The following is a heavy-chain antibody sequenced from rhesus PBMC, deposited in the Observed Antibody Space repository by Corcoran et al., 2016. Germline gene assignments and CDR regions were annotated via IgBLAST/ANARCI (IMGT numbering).Heavy chain of an antibody. CDR3: ARGQAATPFDY. D-gene: IGHD4-29*01. CDR1: GVCTSSNW. CDR2: IHGNSGST. V-gene: IGHV4-80*01. Sequence: QVQLQESGPGLVKPSDTLSLTCNVSGVCTSSNWWSWLRQVPGKGLEWIGEIHGNSGSTHYNPPLKSRVTISKDASKNQLSLMLSSVTAADTAMYHCARGQAATPFDYWGQRVLVTVSS. J-gene: IGHJ4*01.